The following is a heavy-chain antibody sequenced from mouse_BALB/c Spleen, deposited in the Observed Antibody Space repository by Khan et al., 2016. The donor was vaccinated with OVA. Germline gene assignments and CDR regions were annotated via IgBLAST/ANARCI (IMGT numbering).Heavy chain of an antibody. CDR3: TMIYRSDLDY. D-gene: IGHD1-1*01. CDR2: INPHIGET. V-gene: IGHV1-20*02. Sequence: VQLKQSGPELVRPGASVKISCKASGYSFTGYFMNWVMQSHGKSLEWIGRINPHIGETFSTKRFKDKATLTEDESYSTAYKELRTLASEDTAVFYCTMIYRSDLDYWGQGTTLTVSS. CDR1: GYSFTGYF. J-gene: IGHJ2*01.